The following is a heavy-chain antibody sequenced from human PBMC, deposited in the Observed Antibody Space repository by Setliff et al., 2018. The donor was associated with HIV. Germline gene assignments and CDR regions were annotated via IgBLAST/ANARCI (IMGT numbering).Heavy chain of an antibody. J-gene: IGHJ4*02. CDR2: INPSGGST. Sequence: ASVKVSCKASGYTFTSYYMHWVRQAPGQGLEWMGIINPSGGSTSYAQKFQGRVTMTRDTSTSTVYMELSSLRSEDTAVYYCARVGAGITIFGVVIESADFDYWGQGTLVTVSS. V-gene: IGHV1-46*01. D-gene: IGHD3-3*01. CDR1: GYTFTSYY. CDR3: ARVGAGITIFGVVIESADFDY.